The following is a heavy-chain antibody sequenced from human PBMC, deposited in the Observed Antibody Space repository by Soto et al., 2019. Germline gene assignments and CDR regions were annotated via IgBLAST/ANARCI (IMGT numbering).Heavy chain of an antibody. CDR2: VYYTGST. J-gene: IGHJ6*02. CDR1: GGSVTSGSHH. V-gene: IGHV4-61*01. Sequence: SETLSLTCTVSGGSVTSGSHHWSWIRQPPGKGLEWIGYVYYTGSTNYNPSLKSRVTISVDTSKNQFSPKLTSVTAADTAVYYCAKGGIQEPFVWGQGTTVTVSS. CDR3: AKGGIQEPFV. D-gene: IGHD5-18*01.